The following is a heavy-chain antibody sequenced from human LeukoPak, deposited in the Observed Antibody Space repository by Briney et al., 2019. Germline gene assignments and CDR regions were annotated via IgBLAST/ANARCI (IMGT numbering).Heavy chain of an antibody. CDR3: ARDRDDYYGMDV. CDR1: GFTVSSNY. V-gene: IGHV3-66*01. D-gene: IGHD5-24*01. Sequence: GGSLRLSCAASGFTVSSNYMSWVRQAPGKGLEWVSVIYSGGSTYYADSVKGRFTISRDNSKNTPYLQMNSLRAEDTAVYYCARDRDDYYGMDVWGQGTTVTVSS. CDR2: IYSGGST. J-gene: IGHJ6*02.